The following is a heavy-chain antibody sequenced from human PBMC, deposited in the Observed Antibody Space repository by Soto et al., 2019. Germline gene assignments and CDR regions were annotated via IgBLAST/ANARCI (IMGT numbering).Heavy chain of an antibody. J-gene: IGHJ6*02. CDR1: GGSVSSGSYY. D-gene: IGHD4-4*01. CDR3: ARADYSIHYYYYGMDV. V-gene: IGHV4-61*01. Sequence: SETLSLTCTVSGGSVSSGSYYWSWIRQPPGKGLEWIGYIYYSGSTNYNPSLKSRVTISVDTSKNQFSLKLSSVTAADTAVYYCARADYSIHYYYYGMDVWGQGTTVTVSS. CDR2: IYYSGST.